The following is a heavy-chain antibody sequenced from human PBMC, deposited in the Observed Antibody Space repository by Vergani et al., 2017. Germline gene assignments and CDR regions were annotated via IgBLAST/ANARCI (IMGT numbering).Heavy chain of an antibody. CDR3: ARASHCINCYSEGPNGPGYYYMDV. CDR1: GASVSRGTYY. V-gene: IGHV4-61*02. CDR2: MYTSGHT. D-gene: IGHD2-21*01. J-gene: IGHJ6*03. Sequence: QVQLQESVPGLLKPSQTLSLTCTVSGASVSRGTYYWTWIRQPAGKKLEWIVRMYTSGHTIYNPSLESRVTMSVDTSKNQFSLQLSSVTAADTAVYYCARASHCINCYSEGPNGPGYYYMDVWGKGTTVTVAS.